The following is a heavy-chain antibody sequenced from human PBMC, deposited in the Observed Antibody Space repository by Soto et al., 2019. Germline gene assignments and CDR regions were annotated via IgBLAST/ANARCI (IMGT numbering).Heavy chain of an antibody. D-gene: IGHD2-21*01. J-gene: IGHJ4*02. CDR3: ARRVMGNIWYFDY. V-gene: IGHV4-59*08. Sequence: SETLSLTCTVSGGSFNSYFWSWVRQPPGKGLEWIGYIHYSGSTNYNPSLKSRVTISVDTSKNQFSLGLSSVTAADTAVYYCARRVMGNIWYFDYWGQGTLVTVSS. CDR2: IHYSGST. CDR1: GGSFNSYF.